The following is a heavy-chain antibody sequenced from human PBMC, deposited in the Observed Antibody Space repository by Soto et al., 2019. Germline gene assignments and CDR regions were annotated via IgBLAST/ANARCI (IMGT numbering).Heavy chain of an antibody. Sequence: QVQLVQSGAEVRKPGSSVKVSCKASGGSFTSYTFIWVRQAPGQGLEWMGRNIPILGIVNYAQKFQDRVTITADKSTNTTYMELRRLKSEDTAMYYCARCHVFNSATPGTDYWGQGTLVTVSS. CDR3: ARCHVFNSATPGTDY. V-gene: IGHV1-69*02. D-gene: IGHD1-1*01. CDR2: NIPILGIV. J-gene: IGHJ4*02. CDR1: GGSFTSYT.